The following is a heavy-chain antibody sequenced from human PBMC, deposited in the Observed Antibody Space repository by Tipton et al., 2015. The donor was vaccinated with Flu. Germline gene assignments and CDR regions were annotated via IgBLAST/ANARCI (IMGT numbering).Heavy chain of an antibody. Sequence: LRLSCTVSGGPISSGGDYWSWIRQHPGKGLEWIGHIYYIGSTNYNPSLKSRVTISMDTSKNQFSLKLSSVTAADTAVHYCARMEWTVTTPRYFDLWGRGTLVTVSS. CDR3: ARMEWTVTTPRYFDL. V-gene: IGHV4-31*03. J-gene: IGHJ2*01. D-gene: IGHD4-17*01. CDR1: GGPISSGGDY. CDR2: IYYIGST.